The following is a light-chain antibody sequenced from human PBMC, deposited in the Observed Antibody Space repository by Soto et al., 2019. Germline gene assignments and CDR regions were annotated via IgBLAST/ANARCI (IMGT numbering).Light chain of an antibody. Sequence: DIQMTQSPSTLSASVGDRVTITCRASQSISSWLAWYQQKPGKAPKLLIYKASSLESGVLSRFSGSGSGTEFTLTISSLQPDDFAPYYCQQYNSYSPYTFGQGTKLEIK. J-gene: IGKJ2*01. V-gene: IGKV1-5*03. CDR2: KAS. CDR1: QSISSW. CDR3: QQYNSYSPYT.